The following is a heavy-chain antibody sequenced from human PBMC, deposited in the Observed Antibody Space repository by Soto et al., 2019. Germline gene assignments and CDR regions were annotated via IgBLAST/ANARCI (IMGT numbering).Heavy chain of an antibody. D-gene: IGHD4-17*01. V-gene: IGHV3-21*01. CDR2: ISSSSSYI. Sequence: EVQLVESGGGLVKPGGSLRLSCAASGFTFSSYSMNWVRQAPGKGLEWVSSISSSSSYIYYADSVKGRFTISRDNAKNSLYLQMNSLRAEDTAVYYCARSGDTVTKPYYYYYMDVWGKGTTVTVSS. CDR1: GFTFSSYS. J-gene: IGHJ6*03. CDR3: ARSGDTVTKPYYYYYMDV.